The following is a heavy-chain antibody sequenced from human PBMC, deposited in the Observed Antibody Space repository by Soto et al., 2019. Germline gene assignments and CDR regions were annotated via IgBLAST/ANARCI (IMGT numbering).Heavy chain of an antibody. D-gene: IGHD5-18*01. CDR3: ASRGYSYGFSLGMDV. J-gene: IGHJ6*02. Sequence: SETLSLTCTVSGGSVSSGSYYWSWIRQPPGKGLEWMGYIYYSGSTYYNPSLKSRVTISVDTSKNQFSLKLSSVTAADTAVYYCASRGYSYGFSLGMDVWGQGTTVTVSS. CDR2: IYYSGST. CDR1: GGSVSSGSYY. V-gene: IGHV4-31*03.